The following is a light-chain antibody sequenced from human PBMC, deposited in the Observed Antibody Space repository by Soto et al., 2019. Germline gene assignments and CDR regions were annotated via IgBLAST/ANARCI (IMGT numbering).Light chain of an antibody. CDR2: TNS. CDR3: QSYDSSLSGHVV. V-gene: IGLV1-40*01. J-gene: IGLJ2*01. Sequence: QSVLTQPPSVSGAPGQRVTISCIGSSSNIGAGYDVHWYQQLPGTVPKLLIYTNSNRPSGVPDRFSGSKSGTSASLAITGLQAEDEADYYCQSYDSSLSGHVVFGGGTKLTVL. CDR1: SSNIGAGYD.